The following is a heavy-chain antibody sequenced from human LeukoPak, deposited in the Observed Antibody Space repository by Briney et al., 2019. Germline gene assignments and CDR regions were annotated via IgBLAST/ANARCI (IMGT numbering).Heavy chain of an antibody. J-gene: IGHJ4*02. D-gene: IGHD4-11*01. CDR2: ISAYNGDT. CDR1: GYTFTSYG. CDR3: ARDFSNTPDY. Sequence: XSVKVSCKASGYTFTSYGISWVRQAPGQGLEWMGWISAYNGDTNFAQNLQDRVTMTTDTSTSTAYMELRSLRSDDTAVYYCARDFSNTPDYWGQGTLVTVSS. V-gene: IGHV1-18*01.